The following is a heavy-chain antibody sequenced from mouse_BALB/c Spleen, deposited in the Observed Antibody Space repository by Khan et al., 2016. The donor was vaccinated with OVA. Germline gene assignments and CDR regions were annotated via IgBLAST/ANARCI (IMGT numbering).Heavy chain of an antibody. CDR2: INTYTGEP. V-gene: IGHV9-3-1*01. Sequence: KQSQGKALKWMGWINTYTGEPTYADDFKGRFAFSLETSASTAYLQINNLKNEDTATYFCARPPYFSYTLDYWGQGTSVTVSS. J-gene: IGHJ4*01. CDR3: ARPPYFSYTLDY. D-gene: IGHD2-10*01.